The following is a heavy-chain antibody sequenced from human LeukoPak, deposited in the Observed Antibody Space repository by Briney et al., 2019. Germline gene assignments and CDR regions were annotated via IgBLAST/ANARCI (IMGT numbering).Heavy chain of an antibody. CDR3: ARRSYGSWGY. V-gene: IGHV3-20*04. Sequence: GGSLRLSCAASRFTFDEYGMSWVRQTAGKGLEWVSGINWNGRSIGYADSVKGRFTISRDNAKNSLYLQMNSLRAEDTAVYYCARRSYGSWGYWGQGTLVTVSS. CDR1: RFTFDEYG. D-gene: IGHD3-16*02. J-gene: IGHJ4*02. CDR2: INWNGRSI.